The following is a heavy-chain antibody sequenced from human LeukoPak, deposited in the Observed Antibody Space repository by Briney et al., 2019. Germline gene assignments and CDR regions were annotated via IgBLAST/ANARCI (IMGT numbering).Heavy chain of an antibody. Sequence: SETLSLTCTVSGGSISSYYWSWIRQPPGKGLEWIGYIYYSGSTNYNPSLKSRVTISVDTSKNQFSLKLSSVTAADTAVYHCARGGGMGHYYYYMDVWGRGTTVTISS. V-gene: IGHV4-59*01. CDR2: IYYSGST. J-gene: IGHJ6*03. CDR3: ARGGGMGHYYYYMDV. D-gene: IGHD5-24*01. CDR1: GGSISSYY.